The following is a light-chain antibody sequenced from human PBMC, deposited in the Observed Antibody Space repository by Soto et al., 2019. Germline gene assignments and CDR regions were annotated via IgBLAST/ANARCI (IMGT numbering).Light chain of an antibody. J-gene: IGLJ1*01. V-gene: IGLV2-8*01. CDR3: TSYAGGNNV. CDR2: EVN. Sequence: QPVLTQPPSASGSPGQSVTLSCTGTSSDVGGYNYVSWYQQHPGKVPKLMVYEVNKRPSGVPDRFSGSKSGNTASLTVSGLQAEDEADYYCTSYAGGNNVFGTGTKVTVL. CDR1: SSDVGGYNY.